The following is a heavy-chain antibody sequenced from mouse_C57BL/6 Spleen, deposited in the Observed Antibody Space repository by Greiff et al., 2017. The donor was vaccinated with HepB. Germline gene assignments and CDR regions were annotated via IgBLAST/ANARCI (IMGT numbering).Heavy chain of an antibody. CDR2: INYDGSST. CDR1: GFTFSDYY. CDR3: ARERDYDGVDY. Sequence: EVKVVESEGGLVQPGSSMKLSCTASGFTFSDYYMAWVRQVPEKGLEWVANINYDGSSTYYLDSLKSRFIISRDNAKNILYLQMSSLKSEDTATYYCARERDYDGVDYWGQGTTLTVSS. J-gene: IGHJ2*01. V-gene: IGHV5-16*01. D-gene: IGHD2-4*01.